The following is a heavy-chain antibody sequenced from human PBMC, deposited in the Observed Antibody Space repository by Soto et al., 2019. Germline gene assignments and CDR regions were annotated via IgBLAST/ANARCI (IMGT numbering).Heavy chain of an antibody. CDR3: TTNYYDSSALIDY. D-gene: IGHD3-22*01. J-gene: IGHJ4*02. V-gene: IGHV3-15*07. CDR1: GFTFSNAW. CDR2: IKSKTDGGTT. Sequence: EVQLVESGGGLVKPGGSLRLSCAASGFTFSNAWMNWVRQAPGKGLEWVGRIKSKTDGGTTDYAAPVKGRFTISRDDSKNTLYLQMNSLKTEDTAVYYCTTNYYDSSALIDYWGQGTLVTVSS.